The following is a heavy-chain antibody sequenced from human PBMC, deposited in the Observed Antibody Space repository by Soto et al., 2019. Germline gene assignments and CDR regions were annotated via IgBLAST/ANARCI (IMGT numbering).Heavy chain of an antibody. CDR2: IYPGDSDT. D-gene: IGHD1-26*01. CDR3: ARATGSDRAFDI. V-gene: IGHV5-51*01. Sequence: GESLKISCEGYGYTFTTYWIGWVRQMPGKGLEWMGIIYPGDSDTRYNPSFQGQVTISADKSILTAYLQWSSLKASDTAMYYCARATGSDRAFDIWGQGTMVTVSS. CDR1: GYTFTTYW. J-gene: IGHJ3*02.